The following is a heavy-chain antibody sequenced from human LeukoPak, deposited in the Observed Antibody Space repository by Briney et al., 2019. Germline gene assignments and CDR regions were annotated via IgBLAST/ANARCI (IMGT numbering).Heavy chain of an antibody. V-gene: IGHV4-34*01. CDR1: GGSFSGYY. Sequence: SETLSLTCAVYGGSFSGYYWSWIRQPPGKGLEWIGEINHSGSTNYNPSLTSRVTISVDTSKNQFSLKLSSVTAADTAVYYYAAPDYGGRQVQHWGQGTLVTVSS. CDR2: INHSGST. D-gene: IGHD4-23*01. CDR3: AAPDYGGRQVQH. J-gene: IGHJ1*01.